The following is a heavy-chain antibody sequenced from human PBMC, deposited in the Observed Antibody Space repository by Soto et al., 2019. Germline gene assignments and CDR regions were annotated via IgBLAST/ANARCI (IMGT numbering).Heavy chain of an antibody. CDR2: ISATAVSS. D-gene: IGHD3-16*01. J-gene: IGHJ1*01. CDR1: GFTFSDYV. V-gene: IGHV3-23*01. Sequence: EVQLLESGGGLVQPGGSLRLSCAASGFTFSDYVMSWVRQAPGKGLEWVSGISATAVSSYSADSVKGRFTISRDNSQNTLDLQMKSLAGEDTAGNYCAKGGNSLSGYFHPWGQGTPVTVSP. CDR3: AKGGNSLSGYFHP.